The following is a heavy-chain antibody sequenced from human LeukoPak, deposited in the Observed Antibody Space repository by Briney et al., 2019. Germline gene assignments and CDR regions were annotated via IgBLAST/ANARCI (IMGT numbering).Heavy chain of an antibody. CDR1: GFTFNTYA. CDR3: ARGPGRGYSYGAYFDY. D-gene: IGHD5-18*01. CDR2: ISSSGTTI. V-gene: IGHV3-11*01. Sequence: PGGSLRLSCAASGFTFNTYAMNWIRQAPGKGLEWVSYISSSGTTIYYADSVKGRFTISRDNAKNSLYLQMNSLRAEDTAVYYCARGPGRGYSYGAYFDYWGQGTLVTVSS. J-gene: IGHJ4*02.